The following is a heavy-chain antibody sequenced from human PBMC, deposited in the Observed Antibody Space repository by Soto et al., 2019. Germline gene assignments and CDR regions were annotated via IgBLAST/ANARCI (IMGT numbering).Heavy chain of an antibody. J-gene: IGHJ5*02. D-gene: IGHD6-25*01. CDR2: IYYSGST. CDR1: GGSISSSSYY. Sequence: SETLSLTCTVSGGSISSSSYYWGWIRQPPGKGLEWIGSIYYSGSTYHNPSLKSRVTISVDTSKNQFSLKLSSVTAADTAVYYCARTRQGWFDPWGQGTLVTVSS. V-gene: IGHV4-39*01. CDR3: ARTRQGWFDP.